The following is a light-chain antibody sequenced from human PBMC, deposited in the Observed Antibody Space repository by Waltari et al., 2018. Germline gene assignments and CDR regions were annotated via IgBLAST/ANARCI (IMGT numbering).Light chain of an antibody. V-gene: IGKV6-21*01. CDR1: LSIGGR. Sequence: EIVLTQSPEFQSVNLKEKVTITCRARLSIGGRLHWYQQKPDQSPIILIMYASQSSSGVPPRFSGSGSETDFALTIDGLEAEDAATYYCHHRDSLPYSFGQGTKLEIK. CDR3: HHRDSLPYS. CDR2: YAS. J-gene: IGKJ2*03.